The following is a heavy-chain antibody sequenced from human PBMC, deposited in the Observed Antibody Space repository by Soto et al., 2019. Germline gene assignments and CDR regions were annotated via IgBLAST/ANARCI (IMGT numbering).Heavy chain of an antibody. CDR3: ARGRTVRNHAAGSSDYFYFFDY. CDR2: VYYTGST. CDR1: GDSISTFY. J-gene: IGHJ4*02. Sequence: SETLSLTCTVSGDSISTFYWGWMRQSPGKELEWIGYVYYTGSTNYNPSLKSRVTISVDRSKNQFSLKLTSANAADTAVYYCARGRTVRNHAAGSSDYFYFFDYWGQGTQVTVSS. V-gene: IGHV4-59*01. D-gene: IGHD3-22*01.